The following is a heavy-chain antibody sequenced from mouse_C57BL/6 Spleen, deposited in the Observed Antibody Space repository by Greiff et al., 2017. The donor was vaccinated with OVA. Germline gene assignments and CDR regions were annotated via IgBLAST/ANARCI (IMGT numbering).Heavy chain of an antibody. CDR2: IYPGDGDT. D-gene: IGHD2-1*01. V-gene: IGHV1-82*01. CDR3: AREDGNYGFDY. J-gene: IGHJ2*01. Sequence: VKLMESGPELVKPGASVKISCKASGYAFSSSWMNWVKQRPGKGLEWIGRIYPGDGDTNYNGKFKGKATLTADKSSSTAYMQLSSLTSEDSAVYFCAREDGNYGFDYWGQGTTLTVSS. CDR1: GYAFSSSW.